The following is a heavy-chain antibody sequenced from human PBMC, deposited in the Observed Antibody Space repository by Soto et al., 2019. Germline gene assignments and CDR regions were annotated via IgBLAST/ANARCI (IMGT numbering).Heavy chain of an antibody. J-gene: IGHJ6*02. Sequence: QVQLQESGPGLVKPSQTLSLTCTVSGGSISSGGYYWSWIRQHPGKGLEWIGYIYYSGSTYYNPSLNSRVTISVDTSKNQFSLKLSSVTAADTAVYYCARARYCSGGSCPVRYYYGMDVWGQGTTVTVSS. CDR3: ARARYCSGGSCPVRYYYGMDV. D-gene: IGHD2-15*01. CDR1: GGSISSGGYY. V-gene: IGHV4-31*03. CDR2: IYYSGST.